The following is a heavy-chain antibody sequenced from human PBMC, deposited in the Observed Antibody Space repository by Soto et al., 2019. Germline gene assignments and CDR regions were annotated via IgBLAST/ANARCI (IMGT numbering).Heavy chain of an antibody. CDR3: ALGRLWFENTNWFDP. Sequence: QVQLVQSGAEVKKPGASVKVSCKASGYTFTSYAMHWVRQAPGQRLEWMGWINAGNGNTKYSQKFQGRVTITRDTSASTAYMELSSLRSEDTAVYYCALGRLWFENTNWFDPWGQGTLVTVSS. J-gene: IGHJ5*02. CDR2: INAGNGNT. CDR1: GYTFTSYA. V-gene: IGHV1-3*01. D-gene: IGHD3-10*01.